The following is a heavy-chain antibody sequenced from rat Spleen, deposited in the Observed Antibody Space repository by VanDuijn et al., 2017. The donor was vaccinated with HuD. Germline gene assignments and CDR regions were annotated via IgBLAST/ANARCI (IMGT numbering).Heavy chain of an antibody. V-gene: IGHV5-27*01. CDR1: GFIFSDHY. CDR2: ISTGGGST. J-gene: IGHJ2*01. Sequence: EVQLVESDGGLVQPGRSLKLSCAASGFIFSDHYVAWVRQAPTKGLEWVAYISTGGGSTYYRDSVKGRFTISRDNAKSTLYLQMNSLRSEDTATYYCTREGGRFDYWGQGVMVTVSS. CDR3: TREGGRFDY. D-gene: IGHD5-1*01.